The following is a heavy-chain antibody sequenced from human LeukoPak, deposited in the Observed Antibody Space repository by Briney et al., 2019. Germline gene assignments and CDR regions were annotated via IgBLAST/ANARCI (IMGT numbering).Heavy chain of an antibody. CDR3: ARGHHDYGLDY. D-gene: IGHD4/OR15-4a*01. CDR1: GGSISSYY. J-gene: IGHJ4*02. CDR2: IYYSGST. V-gene: IGHV4-59*01. Sequence: SETLSLTCTVSGGSISSYYWSWIRQPPGKGLEWIGYIYYSGSTNYNPSLKSRVTISVDTSKNQFSLKLSSVTAADTAVYYCARGHHDYGLDYWGQGTLVTVSS.